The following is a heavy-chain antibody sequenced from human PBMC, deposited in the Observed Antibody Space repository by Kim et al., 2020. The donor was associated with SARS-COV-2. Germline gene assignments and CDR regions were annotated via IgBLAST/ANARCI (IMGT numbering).Heavy chain of an antibody. V-gene: IGHV3-9*01. CDR3: AKVYVAGWYYFDY. Sequence: GGSLRLSCAASGFTFDDYAMHWVRQAPGKGLEWVSGISWNSGSIGYADSVKGRFTISRDNAKNSLYLQMNSLRAEDTALYYCAKVYVAGWYYFDYWGQGTLVTVSS. CDR1: GFTFDDYA. CDR2: ISWNSGSI. D-gene: IGHD6-19*01. J-gene: IGHJ4*02.